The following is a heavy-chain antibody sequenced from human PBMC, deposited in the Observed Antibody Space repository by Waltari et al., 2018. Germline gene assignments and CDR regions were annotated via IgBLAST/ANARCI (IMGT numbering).Heavy chain of an antibody. D-gene: IGHD5-18*01. V-gene: IGHV1-2*04. CDR1: GYTSTGYY. J-gene: IGHJ4*02. Sequence: QVQLAQSGAEVKKPGASVTLSCKASGYTSTGYYMHWVRQAPGQGLEWMGWINPNSGGTNNAQKFQGWVTMTRDTSISTAYMELSRLRSDDTAVYYCARGYSQEGDFDYWGQGTLVTVSS. CDR3: ARGYSQEGDFDY. CDR2: INPNSGGT.